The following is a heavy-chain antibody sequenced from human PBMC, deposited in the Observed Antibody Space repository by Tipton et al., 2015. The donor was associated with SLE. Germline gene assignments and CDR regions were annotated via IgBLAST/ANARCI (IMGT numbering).Heavy chain of an antibody. CDR3: ARAMGGAIMDANH. D-gene: IGHD2-8*01. V-gene: IGHV4-38-2*01. J-gene: IGHJ5*02. CDR1: DDAIPNNYF. CDR2: IFHSGTS. Sequence: TLSLTCVVSDDAIPNNYFWGWVRQPPGGGLEWIGSIFHSGTSHYNPSLQSRVSISVDTSKNQVSLELTSVTAADTAVYFCARAMGGAIMDANHWGQGTLVTVSS.